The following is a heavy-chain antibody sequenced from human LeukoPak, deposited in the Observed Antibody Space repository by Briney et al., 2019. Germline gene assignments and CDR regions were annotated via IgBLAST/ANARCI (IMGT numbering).Heavy chain of an antibody. CDR1: GGSMSSYY. CDR3: ASKPVGATPFDY. J-gene: IGHJ4*02. CDR2: IYYSGST. D-gene: IGHD1-26*01. Sequence: SETLSLTCTVSGGSMSSYYWSWIRQPPGKGLEWIGYIYYSGSTNYNPSLKSRVTISVDRSKNQFSLKLSSVTAADTAVYYCASKPVGATPFDYWGQGTLVTVSS. V-gene: IGHV4-59*12.